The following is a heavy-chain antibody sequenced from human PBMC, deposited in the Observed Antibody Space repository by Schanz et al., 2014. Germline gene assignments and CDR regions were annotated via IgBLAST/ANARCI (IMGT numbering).Heavy chain of an antibody. J-gene: IGHJ4*02. D-gene: IGHD1-26*01. V-gene: IGHV1-46*01. CDR1: GYTFVSYS. Sequence: QVQLVQSGAEVKKPGASVKVSCKTSGYTFVSYSMHWVRQAPGQGLEWMGIINPSGGGTSYALRFQDRVTVTRDTSRSTVYMELSSLRSEDTAVYYCARDSGSHYLVDYWGQGTLVTVSS. CDR3: ARDSGSHYLVDY. CDR2: INPSGGGT.